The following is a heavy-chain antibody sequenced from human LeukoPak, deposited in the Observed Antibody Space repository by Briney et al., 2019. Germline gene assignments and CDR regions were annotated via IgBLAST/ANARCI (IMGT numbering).Heavy chain of an antibody. Sequence: GESLKISCKGSGYSFNSYWIGWVRQMPGKGLEWMGIIYPGDSDTRYSPSFQGQVTISADKSISTAYLQWSSLKASDTAMYYCARLYGGDFDIKGAYFDYWGQGTLVTVSS. CDR2: IYPGDSDT. CDR3: ARLYGGDFDIKGAYFDY. D-gene: IGHD2-21*02. J-gene: IGHJ4*02. V-gene: IGHV5-51*01. CDR1: GYSFNSYW.